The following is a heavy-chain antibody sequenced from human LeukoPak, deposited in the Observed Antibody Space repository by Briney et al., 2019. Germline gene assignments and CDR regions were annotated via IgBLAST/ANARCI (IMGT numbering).Heavy chain of an antibody. J-gene: IGHJ4*02. CDR3: ARDGWFYYDSSDYSGFDY. CDR1: GYTFTSYY. CDR2: INPSGGSI. V-gene: IGHV1-46*01. Sequence: ASVTVPCKASGYTFTSYYMHWVRQAPGQGLEWMGIINPSGGSINYAQKFQGRVTMTRDTSTSTVYMELSSLRSEDTAVYYCARDGWFYYDSSDYSGFDYGGQGTLVTVSS. D-gene: IGHD3-22*01.